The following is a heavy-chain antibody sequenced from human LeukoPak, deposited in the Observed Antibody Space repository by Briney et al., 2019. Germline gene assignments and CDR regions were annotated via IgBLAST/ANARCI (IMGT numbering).Heavy chain of an antibody. CDR1: GYTFTSYA. J-gene: IGHJ4*02. V-gene: IGHV1-3*01. D-gene: IGHD6-13*01. CDR3: ARVAAAAEFVY. CDR2: INAGNGNT. Sequence: ASVKVSCKASGYTFTSYAMHWVRQAPGQRLEWMGWINAGNGNTKYSQKFQGRVTITRDTSASTAYMELSSLRSEDTAVYYRARVAAAAEFVYWGQGTLVTVSS.